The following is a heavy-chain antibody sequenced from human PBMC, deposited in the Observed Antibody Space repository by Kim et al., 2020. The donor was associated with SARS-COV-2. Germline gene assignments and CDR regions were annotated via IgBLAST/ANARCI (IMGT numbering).Heavy chain of an antibody. CDR1: GGSFSGYY. CDR2: INHSGST. D-gene: IGHD3-9*01. J-gene: IGHJ4*02. V-gene: IGHV4-34*01. CDR3: ASYDILTGLYYFDY. Sequence: SETLSLTCAVYGGSFSGYYWSWIRQPPGKGLEWIGEINHSGSTNYNPSLKSRVPISVDTSKNQFSLKLSSVTAADTAVYYCASYDILTGLYYFDYWGQGTLVTVSS.